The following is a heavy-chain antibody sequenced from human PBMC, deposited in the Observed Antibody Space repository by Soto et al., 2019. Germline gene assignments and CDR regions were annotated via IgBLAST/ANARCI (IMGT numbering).Heavy chain of an antibody. D-gene: IGHD3-10*01. J-gene: IGHJ6*02. V-gene: IGHV3-23*01. CDR1: GFTFSSYA. CDR2: ISGSGGST. CDR3: AKAGGRFSDYYYYGMDV. Sequence: GGSLRLSCAASGFTFSSYAMSWVRQAPGKGLEWVSAISGSGGSTYYADSVKGRFTISRDNSKNTLYLQMNSLRAEDTAVYYCAKAGGRFSDYYYYGMDVWGQGTTVTVSS.